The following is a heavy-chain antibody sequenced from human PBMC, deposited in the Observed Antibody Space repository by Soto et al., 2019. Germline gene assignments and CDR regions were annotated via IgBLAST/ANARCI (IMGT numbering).Heavy chain of an antibody. CDR1: GFTFSDYA. J-gene: IGHJ4*02. CDR3: AKGGRQWLVTSDFNY. Sequence: VQLVESGGGVVQPGRSLRLSCAASGFTFSDYAMHWVRQAPGKGLEWVAVVSHDGRNTHYADSVKGRFTISRDSSKNKVSLEMTSLRAEDTAVYYCAKGGRQWLVTSDFNYWGQGALVTLSS. V-gene: IGHV3-30*18. CDR2: VSHDGRNT. D-gene: IGHD6-19*01.